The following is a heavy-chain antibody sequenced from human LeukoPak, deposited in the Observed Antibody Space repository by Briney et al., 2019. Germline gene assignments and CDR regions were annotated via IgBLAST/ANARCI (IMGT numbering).Heavy chain of an antibody. D-gene: IGHD3-22*01. CDR1: GGSISGYY. CDR2: IYSSGST. CDR3: VRNYDSSGYTAFGY. J-gene: IGHJ4*02. Sequence: SETLSLTCTVSGGSISGYYWSWIRQPPGKGLEWIGHIYSSGSTKYNPSLKSRVTISVDTSKNQFSLKLSSVTAADTAVYYCVRNYDSSGYTAFGYWGRGTLLTVSS. V-gene: IGHV4-59*01.